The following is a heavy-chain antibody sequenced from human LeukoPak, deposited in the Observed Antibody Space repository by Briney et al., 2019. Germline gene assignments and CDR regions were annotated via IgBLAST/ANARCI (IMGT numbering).Heavy chain of an antibody. CDR1: GYSISSGYY. J-gene: IGHJ5*02. D-gene: IGHD5-24*01. V-gene: IGHV4-38-2*02. CDR3: AREGVATSGNPNH. Sequence: SEPLSLTCTVSGYSISSGYYWGWIRQPPGKGLEWIGSIYLSGNTYYNPSLKSRVTMSLDTSKNQFSLKLSSVTAADTAVYYSAREGVATSGNPNHWGQGTLVTVSS. CDR2: IYLSGNT.